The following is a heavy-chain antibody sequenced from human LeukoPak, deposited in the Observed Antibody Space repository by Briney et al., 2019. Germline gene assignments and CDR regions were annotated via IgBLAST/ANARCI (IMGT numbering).Heavy chain of an antibody. CDR3: AREGRELRVYYFDY. D-gene: IGHD1-26*01. Sequence: PGGSLRLSCAASGFTFSSYWMSWVRQAPGKGLEWVANIKQDGSEKYYVDSVKGRFTISRDNAKNSLYLQMNSLRAEDTAVYYCAREGRELRVYYFDYWGQGTLVTVSS. CDR1: GFTFSSYW. CDR2: IKQDGSEK. V-gene: IGHV3-7*01. J-gene: IGHJ4*02.